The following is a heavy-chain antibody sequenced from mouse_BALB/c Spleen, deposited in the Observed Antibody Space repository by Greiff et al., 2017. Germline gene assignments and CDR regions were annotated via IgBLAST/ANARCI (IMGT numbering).Heavy chain of an antibody. V-gene: IGHV2-6-7*01. CDR3: ASLYGNYERVWFAY. CDR1: GFSLTGYG. CDR2: IWGDGST. D-gene: IGHD2-10*02. Sequence: QVQLKESGPGLVAPSQSLSITCTVSGFSLTGYGVNWVRQPPGKGLEWLGMIWGDGSTDYNSALKSRLSISKDNSKSQVFLKMNSLQTDDTARYYCASLYGNYERVWFAYWGQGTLVTVSA. J-gene: IGHJ3*01.